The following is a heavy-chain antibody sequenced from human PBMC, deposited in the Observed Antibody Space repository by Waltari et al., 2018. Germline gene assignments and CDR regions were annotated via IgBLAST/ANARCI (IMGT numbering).Heavy chain of an antibody. V-gene: IGHV1-18*01. CDR3: ARGGSSSSPPGY. CDR1: GYTFTSYG. D-gene: IGHD6-13*01. CDR2: LIAYKCNT. Sequence: QVQLVQSGAEGKKPGASVKVSCKASGYTFTSYGISWVRQAPGQGLEWMGWLIAYKCNTNQAQKLQGRVTMTTDTSTSTAYIELRGPGSDHPAVYYCARGGSSSSPPGYWGQGTLVTVSS. J-gene: IGHJ4*02.